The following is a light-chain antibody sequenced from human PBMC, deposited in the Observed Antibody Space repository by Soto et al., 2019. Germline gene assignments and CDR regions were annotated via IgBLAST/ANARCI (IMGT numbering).Light chain of an antibody. J-gene: IGKJ5*01. V-gene: IGKV1-39*01. Sequence: DIQMTQSPSSLSASVGDRVTITCRASQSISSYLNWYQQKPGKAPKLLIYAASSLQSGVPSRFSASGSGTHFTLAITSLQPEDFVTYYCQQSYSTPITFGQGTRLEIK. CDR2: AAS. CDR1: QSISSY. CDR3: QQSYSTPIT.